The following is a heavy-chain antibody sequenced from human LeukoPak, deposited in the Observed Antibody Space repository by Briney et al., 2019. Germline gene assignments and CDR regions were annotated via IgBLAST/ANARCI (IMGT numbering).Heavy chain of an antibody. D-gene: IGHD5-24*01. Sequence: GGSLRLSCAASGFTFSSYGMHWVRQAPGKGLEWVAFIQSDGSDQYYADSVKGRLSISRDNSKNTLYLQMDSLRTEDTAVYYCAKRDGYNSGPFDYWGQGTLVTVSS. J-gene: IGHJ4*02. CDR1: GFTFSSYG. CDR2: IQSDGSDQ. V-gene: IGHV3-30*02. CDR3: AKRDGYNSGPFDY.